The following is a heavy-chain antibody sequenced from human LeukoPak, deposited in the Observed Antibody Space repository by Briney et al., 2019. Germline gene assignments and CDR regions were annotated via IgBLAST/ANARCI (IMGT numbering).Heavy chain of an antibody. V-gene: IGHV3-48*03. J-gene: IGHJ4*02. D-gene: IGHD3-22*01. CDR1: GFTFSSYE. CDR3: ARAGTDSSGYYYVDY. Sequence: GGSLRLSCVASGFTFSSYEMDWVRQAPGKGLGWVPSISSSGSTIYYVDSVKGRFTISRDNAKNSLYLKLNSLRAEDTSVYYCARAGTDSSGYYYVDYWGQGTLVTVSS. CDR2: ISSSGSTI.